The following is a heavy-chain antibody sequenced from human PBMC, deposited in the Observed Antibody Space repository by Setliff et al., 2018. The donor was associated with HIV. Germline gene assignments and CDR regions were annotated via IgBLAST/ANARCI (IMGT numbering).Heavy chain of an antibody. J-gene: IGHJ6*03. V-gene: IGHV4-34*01. CDR3: ARGSSPAVTSYYYYYMDV. Sequence: KPSETLSLTCAVYGGSFSGYYWSWIRQPPGKGLEWIGEINHTGSTNYNPSLKSRVTISRDTSKNQFSLKLTSVTAADTAVYYCARGSSPAVTSYYYYYMDVWGKGTTVTVSS. D-gene: IGHD4-17*01. CDR2: INHTGST. CDR1: GGSFSGYY.